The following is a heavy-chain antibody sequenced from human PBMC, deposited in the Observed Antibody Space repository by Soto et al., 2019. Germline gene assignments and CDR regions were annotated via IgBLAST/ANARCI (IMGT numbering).Heavy chain of an antibody. CDR2: IWYDGSNK. CDR3: ARDDIPGRAVAIYGMDV. J-gene: IGHJ6*02. CDR1: GFTFSNYG. Sequence: GGSLRLSCAASGFTFSNYGMHWVRQAPGKGLEWVAVIWYDGSNKYYADSVKGRFTISRDNSKNTLYLQMNSLRAEDTAVYYCARDDIPGRAVAIYGMDVWGQGTTVTVSS. D-gene: IGHD6-19*01. V-gene: IGHV3-33*01.